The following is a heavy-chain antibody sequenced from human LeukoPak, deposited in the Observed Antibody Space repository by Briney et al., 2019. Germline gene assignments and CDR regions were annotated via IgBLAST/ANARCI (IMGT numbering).Heavy chain of an antibody. CDR3: AKLGERGIVVVY. V-gene: IGHV3-30*02. Sequence: GGSLRLSCAASGFTFSSYSMHWVRQTPGKGLEWVAFIRNDGSNKYYADSVKGRFTISRDNSKNTLYLQMNSLRAEDTAVYYCAKLGERGIVVVYWGQGTLVTVSS. J-gene: IGHJ4*02. D-gene: IGHD3-22*01. CDR2: IRNDGSNK. CDR1: GFTFSSYS.